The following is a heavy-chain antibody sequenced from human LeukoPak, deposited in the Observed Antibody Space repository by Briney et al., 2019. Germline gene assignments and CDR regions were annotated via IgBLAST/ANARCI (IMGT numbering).Heavy chain of an antibody. D-gene: IGHD3-22*01. V-gene: IGHV1-18*04. CDR1: GYTFTSYY. CDR2: ISAYNGNT. Sequence: ASVKVSCKASGYTFTSYYMHWVRQAPGQGLEWMGWISAYNGNTNYAQKLQGRVTMTTDTSTSTAYMELRSLRSDDTAVYYCARDRLHYYDSSGYSLLYWGQGTLVTVSS. CDR3: ARDRLHYYDSSGYSLLY. J-gene: IGHJ4*02.